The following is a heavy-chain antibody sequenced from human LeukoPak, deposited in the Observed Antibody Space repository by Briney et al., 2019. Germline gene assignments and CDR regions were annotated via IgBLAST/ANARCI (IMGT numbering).Heavy chain of an antibody. Sequence: GGSLTLPCTASGLTFSSHEMNWPRHAPGKGLEWISYISSGGSPKYYAHSVKDRFTIPRDNGKNSLYLELTNVRAEDTGLYYCARFYGNSLYYYYSMDVWGKGTTVCVSS. D-gene: IGHD2/OR15-2a*01. CDR2: ISSGGSPK. J-gene: IGHJ6*03. CDR3: ARFYGNSLYYYYSMDV. V-gene: IGHV3-48*03. CDR1: GLTFSSHE.